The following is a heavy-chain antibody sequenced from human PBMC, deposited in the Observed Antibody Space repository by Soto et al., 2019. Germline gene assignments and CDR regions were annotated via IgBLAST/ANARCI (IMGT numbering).Heavy chain of an antibody. Sequence: QVQLQESGPGLVKPSETLSLTCTVSGGSIRGYYWSWIRQPPGKGLEWIGYIYHSGSTNYNSALKSRVTMSVDTSKNHFALKLTSVTAADTAVYYCAGGRGHVNNWFDPWGQGTLVTVSS. CDR1: GGSIRGYY. V-gene: IGHV4-59*01. D-gene: IGHD3-10*01. CDR3: AGGRGHVNNWFDP. J-gene: IGHJ5*02. CDR2: IYHSGST.